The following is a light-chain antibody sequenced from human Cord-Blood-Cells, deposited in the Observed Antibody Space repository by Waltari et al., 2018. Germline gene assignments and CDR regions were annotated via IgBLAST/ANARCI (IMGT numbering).Light chain of an antibody. CDR3: QQSYSTPYT. CDR1: QSISSY. Sequence: EIQMPRSPSSLSASVGDTFTITCRASQSISSYLNWYQQKPGKAPKLLIYAASSLQSGVPSRFSGSGSGTDFTLTISSLQPEDFATYYCQQSYSTPYTFGQGTKLEIK. V-gene: IGKV1-39*01. CDR2: AAS. J-gene: IGKJ2*01.